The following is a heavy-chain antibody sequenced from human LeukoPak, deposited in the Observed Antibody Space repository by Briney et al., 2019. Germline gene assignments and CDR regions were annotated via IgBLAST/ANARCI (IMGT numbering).Heavy chain of an antibody. CDR2: IWYDGSNK. J-gene: IGHJ3*02. V-gene: IGHV3-33*01. CDR1: GFTFSSYG. CDR3: ARDPGTQSTSAFDI. D-gene: IGHD2/OR15-2a*01. Sequence: PGRSLRLSCAASGFTFSSYGMHWVRQAPGKGLEWVAVIWYDGSNKYYADSVKGRFTISRDNSKNTLYLQMNSLRAEDTAVYYCARDPGTQSTSAFDIWGQGTMVTVSS.